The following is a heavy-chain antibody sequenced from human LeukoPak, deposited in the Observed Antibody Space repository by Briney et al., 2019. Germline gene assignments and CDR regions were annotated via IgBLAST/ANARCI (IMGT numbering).Heavy chain of an antibody. CDR3: ASLETVRRNPPFFDY. D-gene: IGHD1-1*01. CDR1: GYIFTGYY. V-gene: IGHV1-2*02. CDR2: INPNSGGT. J-gene: IGHJ4*02. Sequence: ASVEVSYKASGYIFTGYYMHWVRQAPGQGREWMGWINPNSGGTNYAQKFQGRVTMTGDTSISTAYMEQRRLRSDDTAVYYCASLETVRRNPPFFDYWGQGTLVTVSS.